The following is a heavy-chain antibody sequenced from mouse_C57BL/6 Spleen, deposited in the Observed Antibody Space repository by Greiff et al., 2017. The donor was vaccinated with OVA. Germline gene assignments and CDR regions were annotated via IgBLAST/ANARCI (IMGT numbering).Heavy chain of an antibody. J-gene: IGHJ4*01. CDR1: GYTFTSYW. CDR2: IDPSDSYT. CDR3: ARGGDVYAMDY. V-gene: IGHV1-69*01. Sequence: VQLKQPGAELVMPGASVKLSCKASGYTFTSYWMHWVKQRPGQGLEWIGEIDPSDSYTNYNQKFKGKSTLTVDKSSSTAYMQLSSLTSEDSAVYYCARGGDVYAMDYWGQGTSVTVSS.